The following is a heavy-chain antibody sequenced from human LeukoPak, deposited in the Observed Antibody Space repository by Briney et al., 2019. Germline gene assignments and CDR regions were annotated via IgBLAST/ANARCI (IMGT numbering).Heavy chain of an antibody. J-gene: IGHJ6*03. CDR3: ARSYCSSTSCSPYYYYYMDV. D-gene: IGHD2-2*01. Sequence: SETLSLTCTVSGGSISSGGYYSSWISQHPGKGLEWIGYIYYSGSTYYNPSLKSRVTISVDTSKNQFSLKLSSVTAADTAVYYCARSYCSSTSCSPYYYYYMDVWGKGTTVTVSS. CDR2: IYYSGST. CDR1: GGSISSGGYY. V-gene: IGHV4-31*03.